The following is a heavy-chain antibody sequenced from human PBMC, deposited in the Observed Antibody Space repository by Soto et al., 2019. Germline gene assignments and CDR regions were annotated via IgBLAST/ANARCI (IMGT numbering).Heavy chain of an antibody. V-gene: IGHV3-23*01. D-gene: IGHD3-10*01. J-gene: IGHJ4*02. CDR3: AKDIEWFGGPDY. CDR2: ISGSGGST. CDR1: GFTFSSYA. Sequence: EVQLLESGGGLVQPGGSLRLSCAASGFTFSSYAMSWVRQAPGKGLEWVSAISGSGGSTYYADSVKGRFTISRDNSKNTLYLQMNSLRAEDKAVYYGAKDIEWFGGPDYWGQGPLVTVSS.